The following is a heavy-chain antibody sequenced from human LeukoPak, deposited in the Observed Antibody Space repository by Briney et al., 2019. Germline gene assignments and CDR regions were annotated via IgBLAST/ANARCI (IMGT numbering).Heavy chain of an antibody. D-gene: IGHD4-4*01. CDR3: ARVIIGGNYGGFYGLDV. Sequence: GESLKISCKGSGYSFTSCWIGWVRQMPGKGLEWMGIIYPGDSDTRYSPSFQGQVTISADKSISTAYLQWGSLRASDTAIYYCARVIIGGNYGGFYGLDVWGQGTTVIVSS. CDR1: GYSFTSCW. V-gene: IGHV5-51*01. J-gene: IGHJ6*02. CDR2: IYPGDSDT.